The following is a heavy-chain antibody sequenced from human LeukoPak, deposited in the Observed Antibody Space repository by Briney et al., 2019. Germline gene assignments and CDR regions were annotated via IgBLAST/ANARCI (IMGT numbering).Heavy chain of an antibody. V-gene: IGHV4-59*01. D-gene: IGHD2-2*01. CDR2: IYYSGST. Sequence: PSETLSLTCTVSGGSISSYYWSWIRQPPGKGLEWIGYIYYSGSTNYNPSLKSRVTISLDTSKNQFSLKLSSVTAADTAAYYCARDRGAAGIVVVPAAIDYWGQGTLVTVSS. CDR1: GGSISSYY. J-gene: IGHJ4*02. CDR3: ARDRGAAGIVVVPAAIDY.